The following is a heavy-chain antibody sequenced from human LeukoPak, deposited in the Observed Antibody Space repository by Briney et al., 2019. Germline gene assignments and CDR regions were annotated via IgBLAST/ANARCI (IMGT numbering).Heavy chain of an antibody. CDR1: GGTFSSYA. CDR3: ARGGILRYFDWLSEEYYFDY. Sequence: GASVKVSCKASGGTFSSYAISWVRQAPGQGLEWMGGIIPIFGTANYAQKFQGRVTITADESTSTAYMELSSLRSEDTAVYYCARGGILRYFDWLSEEYYFDYWGQGTLVTVSS. V-gene: IGHV1-69*13. D-gene: IGHD3-9*01. CDR2: IIPIFGTA. J-gene: IGHJ4*02.